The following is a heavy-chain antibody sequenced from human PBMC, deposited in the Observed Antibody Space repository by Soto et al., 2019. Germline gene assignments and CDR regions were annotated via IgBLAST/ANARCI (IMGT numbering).Heavy chain of an antibody. V-gene: IGHV3-30*18. D-gene: IGHD4-17*01. Sequence: QVQLVESGGGVVQPGRSLRLSCAASGFTFSNYGMHWVRQAPGKGLEWVAVISYHGSDKYYADSVKGRFTISRDNSKNTVYLQMDSLSAEDTAVYYCAKGHLTTTVTTVGYWGQGTLVTVSS. CDR1: GFTFSNYG. CDR3: AKGHLTTTVTTVGY. CDR2: ISYHGSDK. J-gene: IGHJ4*02.